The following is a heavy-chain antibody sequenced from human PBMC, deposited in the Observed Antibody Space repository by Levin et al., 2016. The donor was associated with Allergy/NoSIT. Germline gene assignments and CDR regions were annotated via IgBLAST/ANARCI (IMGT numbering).Heavy chain of an antibody. V-gene: IGHV3-9*01. D-gene: IGHD1-1*01. Sequence: SLRLSCAASGFTFDDYAMHWVRQAPGKGLEWVSGISWNSGSIGYADSVKGRFTISRDNAKNSLYLQMNSLRAEDTALYYCAKDMSGFTTTTRTDPYYYYGMDVWGQGTTVTVSS. J-gene: IGHJ6*02. CDR1: GFTFDDYA. CDR2: ISWNSGSI. CDR3: AKDMSGFTTTTRTDPYYYYGMDV.